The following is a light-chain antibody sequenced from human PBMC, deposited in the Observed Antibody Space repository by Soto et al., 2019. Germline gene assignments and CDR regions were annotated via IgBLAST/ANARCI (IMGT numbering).Light chain of an antibody. CDR3: SSYTRSRTLHF. CDR1: SSDVGGYNY. Sequence: QSALTQPASVSGSPGQSITISCTGTSSDVGGYNYVSWYQQHPGKAPKLMIYEVSNRPSGVSNRFSGSKSGNTASMTISGLQAEDEADYYCSSYTRSRTLHFFGAATKLTVL. CDR2: EVS. V-gene: IGLV2-14*01. J-gene: IGLJ1*01.